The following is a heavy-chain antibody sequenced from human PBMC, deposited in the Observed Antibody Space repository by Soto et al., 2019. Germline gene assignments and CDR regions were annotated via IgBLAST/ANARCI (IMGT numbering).Heavy chain of an antibody. CDR1: GGTFSSYA. CDR3: ARGPYSWNYGLFDP. Sequence: QVQLVQSGAEVKKPGSSVKVPCKASGGTFSSYAISWVRQAPGQVLEWLGGIIPIFGTANYAQKFQGRVTITADKSTSTAYMELSSLRSEDTAVYYFARGPYSWNYGLFDPWGQGTLVTVSS. D-gene: IGHD1-7*01. V-gene: IGHV1-69*06. J-gene: IGHJ5*02. CDR2: IIPIFGTA.